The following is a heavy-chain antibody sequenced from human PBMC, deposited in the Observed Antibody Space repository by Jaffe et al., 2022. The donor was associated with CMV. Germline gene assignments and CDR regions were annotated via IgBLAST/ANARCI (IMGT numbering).Heavy chain of an antibody. J-gene: IGHJ6*03. CDR3: ARDILATYYYGSGSIYYYYYMDV. CDR2: TYYRSKWYN. CDR1: GDSVSSNSAA. V-gene: IGHV6-1*01. Sequence: QVQLQQSGPGLVKPSQTLSLTCAISGDSVSSNSAAWNWIRQSPSRGLEWLGRTYYRSKWYNDYAVSVKSRITINPDTSKNQFSLQLNSVTPEDTAVYYCARDILATYYYGSGSIYYYYYMDVWGKGTTVTVSS. D-gene: IGHD3-10*01.